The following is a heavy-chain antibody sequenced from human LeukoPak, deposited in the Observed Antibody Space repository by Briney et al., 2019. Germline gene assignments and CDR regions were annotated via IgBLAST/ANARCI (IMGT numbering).Heavy chain of an antibody. V-gene: IGHV4-61*02. CDR1: GGSISSGSYY. D-gene: IGHD4-17*01. CDR2: IYTSGST. CDR3: ARDIAPRYGDYYFDY. Sequence: KSSETLSLTCTVSGGSISSGSYYWSWIRQPAGKGLEWIGRIYTSGSTNYNPSLKSRVTISVDTSKNQFSLKLSSVTAADTAVYYCARDIAPRYGDYYFDYWGQGTLVTVSS. J-gene: IGHJ4*02.